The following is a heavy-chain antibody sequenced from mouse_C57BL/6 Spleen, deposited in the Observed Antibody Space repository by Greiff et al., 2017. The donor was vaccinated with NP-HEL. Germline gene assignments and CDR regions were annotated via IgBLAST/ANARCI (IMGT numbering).Heavy chain of an antibody. CDR2: IDPENGDT. V-gene: IGHV14-4*01. D-gene: IGHD3-3*01. Sequence: VQLQQSGAELVRPGASVKLSCTASGFNIKDDYMHWVKQRPEQGLEWIGWIDPENGDTEYASKFQGKATITADTSSNTAYLQLSSLTSEDTAVYYCTTGTDKSDYWGQGTTLTVSS. CDR3: TTGTDKSDY. CDR1: GFNIKDDY. J-gene: IGHJ2*01.